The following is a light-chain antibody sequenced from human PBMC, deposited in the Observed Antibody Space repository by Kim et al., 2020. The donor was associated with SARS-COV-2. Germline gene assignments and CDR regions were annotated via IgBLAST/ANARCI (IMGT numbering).Light chain of an antibody. CDR3: QTWGTDSNWV. Sequence: QPVLTQSPSASAFLGASVKLTCTLSNEHNDYAITWHQQQPEKGPRFLMKLNTDGSHTKGDGIPDRFSGSTSGAKRSLTISSLQSEDEADYYCQTWGTDSNWVFGRGTQLTVL. V-gene: IGLV4-69*01. CDR1: NEHNDYA. J-gene: IGLJ3*02. CDR2: LNTDGSH.